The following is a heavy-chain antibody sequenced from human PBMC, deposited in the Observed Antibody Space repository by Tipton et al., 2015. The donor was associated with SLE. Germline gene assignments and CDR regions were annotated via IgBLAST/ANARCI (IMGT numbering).Heavy chain of an antibody. CDR3: ASQLDSFDY. V-gene: IGHV4-39*01. J-gene: IGHJ4*02. Sequence: TLSLTCTVSGGSISSYYWSWIRQPPGKGLEWIGSIYYSGSTYYNPSLKSRVTISVDTSKNQFSLKLSSVTAADTAVYYCASQLDSFDYWGQGTLVTVSS. CDR1: GGSISSYY. D-gene: IGHD1-1*01. CDR2: IYYSGST.